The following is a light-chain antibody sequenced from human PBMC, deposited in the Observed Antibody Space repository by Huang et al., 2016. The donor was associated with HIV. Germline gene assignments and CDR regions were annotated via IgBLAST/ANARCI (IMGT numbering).Light chain of an antibody. J-gene: IGKJ1*01. CDR2: KVS. CDR1: QSLVHSDGNTY. Sequence: DVVMTQSPLSLPVTLGQPASISCRSSQSLVHSDGNTYLNWFQQRPGQSPRRLIYKVSNRDSGVPDRFSGSGSVTDFTLKISRVEAEDVGVYYCMQGTHWPPTFGQGTKVEIK. CDR3: MQGTHWPPT. V-gene: IGKV2-30*02.